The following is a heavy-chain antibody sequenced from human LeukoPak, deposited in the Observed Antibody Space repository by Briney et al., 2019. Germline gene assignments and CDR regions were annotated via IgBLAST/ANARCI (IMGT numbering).Heavy chain of an antibody. J-gene: IGHJ2*01. CDR2: ISGTGIYT. V-gene: IGHV3-11*05. Sequence: PGGSLRLSCTASEFTLSDYYMTWIRQAPGKGLEWVSHISGTGIYTEYADSVKGRFTISRDNAKKSLFLQMNSLRVEDTAVYYCARDAETLSYWYFDLWGRGTLVTVSS. CDR1: EFTLSDYY. CDR3: ARDAETLSYWYFDL.